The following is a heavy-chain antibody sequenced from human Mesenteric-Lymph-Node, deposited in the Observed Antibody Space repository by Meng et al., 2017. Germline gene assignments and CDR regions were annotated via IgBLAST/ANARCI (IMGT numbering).Heavy chain of an antibody. V-gene: IGHV4-59*01. CDR1: GASISSYY. Sequence: SETLSLTCTVSGASISSYYWSWIRQPPGNGLVWIGYIYNSVSTNYNPSLKSRVTISVDTSKNQFSLKLSSVTAADTAVYYCARVQEGSLYSSSWFRAFDIWGQGTMVTVSS. D-gene: IGHD6-13*01. CDR3: ARVQEGSLYSSSWFRAFDI. CDR2: IYNSVST. J-gene: IGHJ3*02.